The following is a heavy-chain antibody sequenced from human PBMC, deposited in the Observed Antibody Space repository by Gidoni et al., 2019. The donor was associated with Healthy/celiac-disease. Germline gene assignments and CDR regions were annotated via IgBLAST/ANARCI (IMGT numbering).Heavy chain of an antibody. Sequence: QITLKESGPTLVKPTQTLTLTCPFSGFSLSTSGVGVGWIRQPPGKALEWLALIYWDDDKRYSPSLKSRLTITKDTSKNQVVLTMTNMDPVDTATYYCAHSLHYYGSGQDWFDPWGQGTLVTVSS. CDR1: GFSLSTSGVG. CDR3: AHSLHYYGSGQDWFDP. D-gene: IGHD3-10*01. CDR2: IYWDDDK. V-gene: IGHV2-5*02. J-gene: IGHJ5*02.